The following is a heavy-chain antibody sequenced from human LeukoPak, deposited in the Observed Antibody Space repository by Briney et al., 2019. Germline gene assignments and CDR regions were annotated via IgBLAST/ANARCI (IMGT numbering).Heavy chain of an antibody. CDR2: INYSGST. Sequence: SETQSLTCLVSGDSISSSSYFWGWIRQPPGKGLEWVGSINYSGSTFYNPSLKSRVTISVDTSKNQFSLKVSSVTAADTAVYYCARDRGYCSGGSCHYFEYWGQGTLVTVSS. CDR1: GDSISSSSYF. J-gene: IGHJ4*02. D-gene: IGHD2-15*01. CDR3: ARDRGYCSGGSCHYFEY. V-gene: IGHV4-39*07.